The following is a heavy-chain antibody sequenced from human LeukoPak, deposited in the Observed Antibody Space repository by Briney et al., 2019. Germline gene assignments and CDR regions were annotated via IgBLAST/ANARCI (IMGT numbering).Heavy chain of an antibody. D-gene: IGHD1-1*01. V-gene: IGHV3-49*03. CDR3: TRDRGAYNLYDY. CDR1: GFTFGDYA. Sequence: GGSLRLSCTASGFTFGDYAMSWIGQAPGKGLEWVGFIRSKAYGETADYAASVKGRFTISRDDSKAIAYLQMNSLKTEDTAVYHCTRDRGAYNLYDYWGQGTLVTVSS. CDR2: IRSKAYGETA. J-gene: IGHJ4*02.